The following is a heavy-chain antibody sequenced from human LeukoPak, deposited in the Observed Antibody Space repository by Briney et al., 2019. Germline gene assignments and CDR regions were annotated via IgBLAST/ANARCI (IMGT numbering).Heavy chain of an antibody. CDR3: ARDRSADRGFDY. CDR1: GDSISNYH. CDR2: IHYSGTT. V-gene: IGHV4-59*01. Sequence: KPSETLSLTCTVSGDSISNYHWSWIRQPPGKRLEWIGYIHYSGTTNYNPSLRSRVTISVDMSRNQFSLKLNPVTAADTAVYYCARDRSADRGFDYWGQGTLVNVSS. J-gene: IGHJ4*02.